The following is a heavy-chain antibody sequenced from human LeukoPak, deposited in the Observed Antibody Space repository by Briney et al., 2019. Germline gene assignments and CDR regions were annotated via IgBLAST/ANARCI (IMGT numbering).Heavy chain of an antibody. D-gene: IGHD6-13*01. Sequence: PGGSLRLSCAASGFTFSSYAMGWVRQAPGKGLEWVSAISGSGGSTYYADSVKGRFTISRDNAKNSLYLQMNSLRAEDTAVYYCARDAAAGTYLYYYGMDVWGQGTTVTVSS. CDR1: GFTFSSYA. J-gene: IGHJ6*02. CDR2: ISGSGGST. V-gene: IGHV3-23*01. CDR3: ARDAAAGTYLYYYGMDV.